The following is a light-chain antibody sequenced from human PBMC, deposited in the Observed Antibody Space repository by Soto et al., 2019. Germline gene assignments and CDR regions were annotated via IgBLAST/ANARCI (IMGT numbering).Light chain of an antibody. CDR3: SSFRSSSTSYV. CDR2: DVS. J-gene: IGLJ1*01. CDR1: SSDIGDSNY. V-gene: IGLV2-14*03. Sequence: QSALTQPASVSGSPGQSITISCTGTSSDIGDSNYVSWYQQHPGKAPKLVIYDVSNRPSGVSNRFSGSKSANTASLTISGLQAEGEADYYCSSFRSSSTSYVFGTGTKLTVL.